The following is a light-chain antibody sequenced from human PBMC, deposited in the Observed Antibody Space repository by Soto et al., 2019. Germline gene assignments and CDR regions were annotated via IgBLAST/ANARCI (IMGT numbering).Light chain of an antibody. J-gene: IGLJ1*01. Sequence: QSVLTQPRSVSGSPGRQATIPATGTSRKVGAYKYVSWYQHYPGEAPKVMIYDVTQRPSGVPDRFSGTKSGNTASLTISGLQAEDEADYYCCSYAGSYTWVFGSGTKVTVL. CDR2: DVT. V-gene: IGLV2-11*01. CDR1: SRKVGAYKY. CDR3: CSYAGSYTWV.